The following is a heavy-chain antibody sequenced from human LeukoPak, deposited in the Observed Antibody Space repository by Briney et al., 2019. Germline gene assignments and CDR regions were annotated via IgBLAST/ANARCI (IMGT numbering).Heavy chain of an antibody. CDR1: GFTLSRHW. CDR2: IKEDGSEQ. J-gene: IGHJ4*02. V-gene: IGHV3-7*01. CDR3: VRETVSVITDFDY. D-gene: IGHD3-16*02. Sequence: GGSLRLSCAASGFTLSRHWMTWVRQAPGKGLEWVANIKEDGSEQYYVDSIKGRFTISRDNAKNSLYLQMSSLRAEDTAIYYCVRETVSVITDFDYWGQGTLVTVSS.